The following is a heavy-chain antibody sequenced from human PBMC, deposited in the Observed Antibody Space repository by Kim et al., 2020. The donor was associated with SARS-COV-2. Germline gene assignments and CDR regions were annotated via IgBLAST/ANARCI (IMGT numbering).Heavy chain of an antibody. J-gene: IGHJ4*02. Sequence: ASVKVSCKASGYTFTGYYMHWVRQAPGQGLEWMGWINPNSGGTNYAQKFQGWVTMTRDTSISTAYMELSRLRSDDTAVYYCARSSCGGECYYFDYWGQGTLVTVSS. V-gene: IGHV1-2*04. CDR3: ARSSCGGECYYFDY. D-gene: IGHD2-21*01. CDR1: GYTFTGYY. CDR2: INPNSGGT.